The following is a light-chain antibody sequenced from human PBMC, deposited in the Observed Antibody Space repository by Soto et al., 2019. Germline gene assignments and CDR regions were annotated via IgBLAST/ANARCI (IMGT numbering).Light chain of an antibody. Sequence: EIVLTQSPGTLTLSPGERATLSCRASQSVSSNYLAWYQQKSGQAPRLLIYDASSRATGIPDRFSGSGSGTDFTLTISRLESEYFAVYYCQQYGSSPLTFGGGTKVEIK. CDR1: QSVSSNY. CDR2: DAS. J-gene: IGKJ4*01. CDR3: QQYGSSPLT. V-gene: IGKV3-20*01.